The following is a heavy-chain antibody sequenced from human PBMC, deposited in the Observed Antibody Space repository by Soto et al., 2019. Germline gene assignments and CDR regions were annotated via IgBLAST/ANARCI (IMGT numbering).Heavy chain of an antibody. Sequence: QLQLQESGPGLVKPSETLSLTCTVSGGSISSSSYYWGWIRQPPGKGLEWIGSIYYSGSTYYSPSLKSRVTISVDTSKDQFSLKMSSMTAADTAVYFCARGPTVKYFDFWGQGTLFTVSS. J-gene: IGHJ4*02. V-gene: IGHV4-39*01. D-gene: IGHD4-17*01. CDR2: IYYSGST. CDR3: ARGPTVKYFDF. CDR1: GGSISSSSYY.